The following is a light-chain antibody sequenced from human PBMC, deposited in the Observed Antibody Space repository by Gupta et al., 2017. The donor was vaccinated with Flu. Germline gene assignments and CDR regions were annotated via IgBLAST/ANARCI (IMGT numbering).Light chain of an antibody. CDR1: QTVSSNY. Sequence: ETILTQSPGTLSLPPGERAALSCRASQTVSSNYLAWYQQKPGQAPRLLIYGAIYRATGIPDRFSGSGSGTDFTLTISRLGPEDFAVYYCQQYGSSQYSFGQGTELEIK. V-gene: IGKV3-20*01. CDR3: QQYGSSQYS. CDR2: GAI. J-gene: IGKJ2*03.